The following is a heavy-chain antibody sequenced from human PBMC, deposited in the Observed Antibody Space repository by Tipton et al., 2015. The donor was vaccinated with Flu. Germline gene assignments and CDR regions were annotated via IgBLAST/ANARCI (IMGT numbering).Heavy chain of an antibody. V-gene: IGHV4-59*01. CDR1: GGSISSYY. J-gene: IGHJ5*02. CDR3: ARYCSSSSCKNLFDP. Sequence: TLSLTCTVSGGSISSYYWGWIRQPPGKGLEWIGYIYYNGITNYNPSLKSRVTISIDTSKTQFSLKLNSVTAADTAVYYCARYCSSSSCKNLFDPWGQGTLVTVSS. D-gene: IGHD2-2*01. CDR2: IYYNGIT.